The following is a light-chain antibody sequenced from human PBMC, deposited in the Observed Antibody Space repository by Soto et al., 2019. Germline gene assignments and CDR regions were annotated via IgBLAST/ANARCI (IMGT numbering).Light chain of an antibody. CDR1: QSITNY. CDR3: QQSYSNPIT. J-gene: IGKJ5*01. Sequence: DIQMTQSPSTLSGSVGDRVTITCRASQSITNYLNWYQQKPGKAPKLLIYAASSLQSGVPSRFSGSGSGTDFTLTISSLQPEDFATYYCQQSYSNPITFGQGTRLEIK. CDR2: AAS. V-gene: IGKV1-39*01.